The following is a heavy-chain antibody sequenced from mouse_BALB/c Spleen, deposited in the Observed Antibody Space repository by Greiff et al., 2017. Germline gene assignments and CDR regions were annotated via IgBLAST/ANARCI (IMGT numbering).Heavy chain of an antibody. J-gene: IGHJ4*01. CDR1: GFTFSSFG. V-gene: IGHV5-17*02. Sequence: EVQLVESGGGLVQPGGSRKLSCAASGFTFSSFGMHWVRQAPEKGLEWVAYISSGSSTIYYADTVKGRFTISRDNPKNTLFLQMTSLRSEDTAMYYCARLWSYAMDYWGQGTSVTVSS. CDR2: ISSGSSTI. D-gene: IGHD1-1*02. CDR3: ARLWSYAMDY.